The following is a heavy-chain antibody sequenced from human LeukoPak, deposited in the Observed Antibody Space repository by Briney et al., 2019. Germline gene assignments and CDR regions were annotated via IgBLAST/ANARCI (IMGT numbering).Heavy chain of an antibody. J-gene: IGHJ1*01. CDR2: IHTSGDT. D-gene: IGHD4-23*01. CDR1: GLTGSHNY. V-gene: IGHV3-53*01. CDR3: ARRGDGYGGMTARYFQH. Sequence: GGSLRLSCAASGLTGSHNYVSWVRQAPGKGLEWVSAIHTSGDTCYADSVKGQFTISRDTSKNTLYLQINSLRAEDTAVYYCARRGDGYGGMTARYFQHWGQGTLVTVSS.